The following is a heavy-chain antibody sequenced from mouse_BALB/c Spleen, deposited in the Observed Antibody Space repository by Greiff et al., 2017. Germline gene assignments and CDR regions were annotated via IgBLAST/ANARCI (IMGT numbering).Heavy chain of an antibody. CDR1: GYTFTSYW. J-gene: IGHJ2*01. CDR2: IYPGDGDT. CDR3: ARRGYYTDD. V-gene: IGHV1-87*01. D-gene: IGHD1-1*02. Sequence: VQLQQSGAELARPGASVKLSCKASGYTFTSYWMQWVKQRPGQGLEWIGAIYPGDGDTRYTQKFKGKATLTADKSSSTAYMQLSSLASEDSAVYYCARRGYYTDDWGQGTTLTVSS.